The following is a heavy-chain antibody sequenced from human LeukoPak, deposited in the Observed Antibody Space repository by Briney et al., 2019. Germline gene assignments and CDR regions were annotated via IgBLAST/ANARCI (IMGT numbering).Heavy chain of an antibody. J-gene: IGHJ4*02. Sequence: ASVKVSSTPSVYTFTSFFMHWVRQAPGQGLEWMGIINPSGGSTSCAPKFHGRVNMTRHKSTSTVYMELSSLRSEDTAVYYCAKDVFCGDPKAGFNYWGQGTLVTVSS. CDR2: INPSGGST. D-gene: IGHD2-21*01. V-gene: IGHV1-46*01. CDR3: AKDVFCGDPKAGFNY. CDR1: VYTFTSFF.